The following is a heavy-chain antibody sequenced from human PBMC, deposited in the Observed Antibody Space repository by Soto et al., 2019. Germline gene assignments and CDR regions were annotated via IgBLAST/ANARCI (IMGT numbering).Heavy chain of an antibody. CDR2: IIPIFDIA. Sequence: QVQLVQCGAEVKKPGSSVKVSCKASGGTFSIYTITWVRQARGQGLEWMGRIIPIFDIATYAQKFQGRLTITADKSTSTAYMELSSLRSEDTAVYYCAREDRDQDIGLAPAAIEAMDVWGQGTTVTVSS. J-gene: IGHJ6*02. CDR1: GGTFSIYT. CDR3: AREDRDQDIGLAPAAIEAMDV. D-gene: IGHD2-2*01. V-gene: IGHV1-69*08.